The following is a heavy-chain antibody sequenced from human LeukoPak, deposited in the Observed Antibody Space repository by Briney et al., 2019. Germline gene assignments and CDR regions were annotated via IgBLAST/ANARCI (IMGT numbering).Heavy chain of an antibody. J-gene: IGHJ2*01. CDR1: GYTLTELS. V-gene: IGHV1-24*01. CDR3: AMGRRAVAGTGWYFDL. CDR2: FDPEDGEK. D-gene: IGHD6-19*01. Sequence: ASVKVSCKVSGYTLTELSMHWVRQAPGKGLEWMGGFDPEDGEKIYAQKFQGRVTMTEETSTDTAYMELSSLRSEDTAVYYCAMGRRAVAGTGWYFDLWGRGTLVTVSS.